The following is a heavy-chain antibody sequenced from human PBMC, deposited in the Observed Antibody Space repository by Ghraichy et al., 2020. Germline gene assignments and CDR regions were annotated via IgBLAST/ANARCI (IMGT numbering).Heavy chain of an antibody. D-gene: IGHD2-15*01. J-gene: IGHJ5*02. V-gene: IGHV1-18*01. CDR2: ISGNNDDT. CDR1: GYTFSNYG. CDR3: ARDWYCSGGACRDCFDP. Sequence: ASVKVSCKAAGYTFSNYGISWVRQAPGQGLEGMGWISGNNDDTNYAQNLQGRVTMTTDTSTSTAFMELRSLRSDDTAIYYCARDWYCSGGACRDCFDPWGQGTLVTVSS.